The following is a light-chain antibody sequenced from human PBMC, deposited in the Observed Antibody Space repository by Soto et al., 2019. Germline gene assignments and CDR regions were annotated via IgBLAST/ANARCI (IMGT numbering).Light chain of an antibody. CDR2: GAS. CDR1: QSVSSN. J-gene: IGKJ1*01. CDR3: QQYDNWPRWT. V-gene: IGKV3-15*01. Sequence: EIVMTQSPATLSVSPGERATLSCRASQSVSSNLAWYQQKPGQAPRLLIYGASTGATGIPARFSGSGSGTEFTLTISSLQSEDFAVYYCQQYDNWPRWTFGQGTKVEIK.